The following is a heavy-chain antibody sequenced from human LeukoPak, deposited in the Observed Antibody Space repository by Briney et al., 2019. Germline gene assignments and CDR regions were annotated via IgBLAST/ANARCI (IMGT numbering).Heavy chain of an antibody. Sequence: QPGGSLRLSCAASGFTFSSSAMSWVRQAPGKGLEWVAAISDTGRLSYCADSVNGRFTISRDNSKNTLSLQMNSLRAADAAVYYCVRGNDYGGPHYWGQGTLVTVSS. CDR1: GFTFSSSA. J-gene: IGHJ4*02. D-gene: IGHD4-23*01. CDR3: VRGNDYGGPHY. V-gene: IGHV3-23*01. CDR2: ISDTGRLS.